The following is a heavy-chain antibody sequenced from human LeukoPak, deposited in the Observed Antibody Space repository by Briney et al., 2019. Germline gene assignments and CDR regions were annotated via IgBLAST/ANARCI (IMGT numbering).Heavy chain of an antibody. V-gene: IGHV1-8*01. Sequence: SVKVSCKPSGYIFRNYDINWVRQAPGQGIEWMECMNRKNGNTPSAQKFHGIVTITRHAPTNTAYMELTSLRSEDTAVYFCATPMANTFDAFDIWGQGSRVTVSS. D-gene: IGHD5-24*01. J-gene: IGHJ3*02. CDR3: ATPMANTFDAFDI. CDR2: MNRKNGNT. CDR1: GYIFRNYD.